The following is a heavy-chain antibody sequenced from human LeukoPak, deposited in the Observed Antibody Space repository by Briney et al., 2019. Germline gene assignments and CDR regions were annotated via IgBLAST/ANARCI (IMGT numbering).Heavy chain of an antibody. CDR2: IGTAGDT. V-gene: IGHV3-13*01. Sequence: GSLRLSCAASGFTFSSYDMHWVRQATGKGLEWVSAIGTAGDTYYPGSVKGRFTISRENAKNSLYLQMNSLRAGDTAVYYCARGGDTADCMDVWGQGTTVTVSS. CDR3: ARGGDTADCMDV. J-gene: IGHJ6*02. D-gene: IGHD5-18*01. CDR1: GFTFSSYD.